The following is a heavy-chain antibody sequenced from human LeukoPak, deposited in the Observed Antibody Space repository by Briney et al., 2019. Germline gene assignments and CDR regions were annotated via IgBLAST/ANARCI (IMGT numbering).Heavy chain of an antibody. CDR3: ARRPGYSSSWYDY. J-gene: IGHJ4*02. V-gene: IGHV5-51*01. CDR2: IYPGDSDT. D-gene: IGHD6-13*01. CDR1: GYSFTSYC. Sequence: GESLKISCKASGYSFTSYCIGWVRQMPGKGLEWMGVIYPGDSDTRFSPSFQGQVTISADKSTSTAYLQWSSLKASDTAMYYCARRPGYSSSWYDYWGQGSLVTVSS.